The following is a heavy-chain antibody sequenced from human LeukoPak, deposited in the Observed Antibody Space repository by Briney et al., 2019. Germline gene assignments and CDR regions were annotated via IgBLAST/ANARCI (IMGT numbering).Heavy chain of an antibody. CDR3: ARTYSSGQGAYY. CDR1: GDSISGSGCY. J-gene: IGHJ4*02. D-gene: IGHD6-19*01. CDR2: IHSGGTT. V-gene: IGHV4-39*07. Sequence: LETLSLTCTVSGDSISGSGCYWAWIRQSPRKGLEWIASIHSGGTTYYNPSFQSRVTISVDTSNNQFSLRLSSVTAADTALYYCARTYSSGQGAYYWGQGALVTVSA.